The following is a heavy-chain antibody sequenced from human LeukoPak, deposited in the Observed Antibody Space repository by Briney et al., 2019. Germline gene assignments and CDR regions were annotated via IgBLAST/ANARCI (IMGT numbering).Heavy chain of an antibody. CDR2: IYHSGST. J-gene: IGHJ4*02. Sequence: PSETLSLTCTVSGYSISSGYYWGWIRPPPGKGLEWIGSIYHSGSTHYNPSLKSRVTISVDTSKNQFSLKLSSVTAADTAVYYCARARREMVDYWGQGTLVTVSS. D-gene: IGHD5-24*01. CDR3: ARARREMVDY. CDR1: GYSISSGYY. V-gene: IGHV4-38-2*02.